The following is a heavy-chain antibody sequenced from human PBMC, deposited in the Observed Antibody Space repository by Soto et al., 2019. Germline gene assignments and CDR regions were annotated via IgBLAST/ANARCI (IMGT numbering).Heavy chain of an antibody. CDR2: IYYSGST. Sequence: SETLSLTCTVSGGSISSGDYYWSWIRQPPGKGLEWIGYIYYSGSTYYNPSLKSRVTISVDTSKNQFSLKLSSVTAADTAVYYCARDDCSGGSCYADDAFDIWGQGTMVTVS. D-gene: IGHD2-15*01. CDR1: GGSISSGDYY. V-gene: IGHV4-30-4*01. J-gene: IGHJ3*02. CDR3: ARDDCSGGSCYADDAFDI.